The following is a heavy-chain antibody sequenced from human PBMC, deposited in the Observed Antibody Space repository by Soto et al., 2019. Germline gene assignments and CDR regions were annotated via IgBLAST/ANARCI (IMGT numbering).Heavy chain of an antibody. Sequence: LSETLSLTCTVSGGSISSGGYYWSWIRQHPGKGLEWIGYIYYSGSTYHNPSLKSRVTISVDTSKNQFSLKLSSVTAADTAVYYCARGGYCSSTSCPRARYYYYGMDVWGQGTTVTVSS. CDR1: GGSISSGGYY. CDR3: ARGGYCSSTSCPRARYYYYGMDV. D-gene: IGHD2-2*01. V-gene: IGHV4-31*03. CDR2: IYYSGST. J-gene: IGHJ6*02.